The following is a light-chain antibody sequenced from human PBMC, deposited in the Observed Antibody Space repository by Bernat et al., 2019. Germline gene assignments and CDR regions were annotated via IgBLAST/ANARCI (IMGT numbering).Light chain of an antibody. CDR3: QQYNNWPQT. Sequence: EIVMTQSPATLSMSPGERATLSCRDSQSVSSTLAWYQQKPGEAPRLLIDDASTRATGIPARFSGSVSGTEFTLTISSLQSEDFAIYYCQQYNNWPQTFGGGTKVEIK. V-gene: IGKV3-15*01. CDR2: DAS. J-gene: IGKJ4*01. CDR1: QSVSST.